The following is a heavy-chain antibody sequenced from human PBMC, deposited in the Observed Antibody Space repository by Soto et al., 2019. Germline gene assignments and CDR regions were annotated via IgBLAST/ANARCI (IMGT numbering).Heavy chain of an antibody. Sequence: QVQLVQSGAEVKKPGASVKVSCKASGYTFTTYGMSWVRQAPGQGLDWMGWISTYNGNTKYAERLQGRVSMTTDATTSTAYMELRNLRSDDTAVYYCARGPTDYYDNSGNYFLDYWGQGTLVTVSS. V-gene: IGHV1-18*01. CDR1: GYTFTTYG. J-gene: IGHJ4*02. D-gene: IGHD3-22*01. CDR3: ARGPTDYYDNSGNYFLDY. CDR2: ISTYNGNT.